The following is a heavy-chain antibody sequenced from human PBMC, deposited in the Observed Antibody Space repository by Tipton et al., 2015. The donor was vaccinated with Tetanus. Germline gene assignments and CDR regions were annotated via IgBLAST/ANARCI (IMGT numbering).Heavy chain of an antibody. CDR3: AKGDPGNFDS. Sequence: QLVQSGPEVKKPGESLNISCKASGYNFATFWIGWVRQKPGKGLEWMGIIFPGASGVRYSPTFEGQVTISADRSTSTAYLQWDRLKVSDTAIYYCAKGDPGNFDSWGQGTQVIVSS. V-gene: IGHV5-51*01. J-gene: IGHJ4*02. CDR1: GYNFATFW. CDR2: IFPGASGV. D-gene: IGHD3-9*01.